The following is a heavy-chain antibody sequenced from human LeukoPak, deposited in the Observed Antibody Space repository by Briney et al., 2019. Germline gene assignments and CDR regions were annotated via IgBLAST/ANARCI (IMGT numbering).Heavy chain of an antibody. J-gene: IGHJ4*02. CDR2: LIPIFGTA. V-gene: IGHV1-69*13. D-gene: IGHD3-22*01. Sequence: GASVNVSCTASGGTFSSYALSWVRQAPGQGLEWMGGLIPIFGTANYAQKFQGRVTITADESTSTAHMELSSLRSEDTAVYYCASLSYYYDSSGYYPYWGQGTLVTVSS. CDR1: GGTFSSYA. CDR3: ASLSYYYDSSGYYPY.